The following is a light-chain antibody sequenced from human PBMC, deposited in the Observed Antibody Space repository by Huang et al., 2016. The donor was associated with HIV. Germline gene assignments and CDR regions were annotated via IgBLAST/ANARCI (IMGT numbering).Light chain of an antibody. CDR1: QSSSSIS. V-gene: IGKV3-20*01. CDR2: GAS. CDR3: HQYGSPPFT. Sequence: EIVLTQYPGTLSLSPGERATLSCRASQSSSSISLAWYLQKPGQAPTLRIHGASTRATAIPDSFSGSGSGTDFTLTISRLEPEDFAVYYCHQYGSPPFTFGPGTKVDIK. J-gene: IGKJ3*01.